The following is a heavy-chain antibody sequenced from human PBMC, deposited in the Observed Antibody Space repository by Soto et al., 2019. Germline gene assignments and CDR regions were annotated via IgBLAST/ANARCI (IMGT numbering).Heavy chain of an antibody. J-gene: IGHJ4*02. CDR2: ISDHNGNT. CDR1: GYTFTTYG. CDR3: ARGRYGDY. D-gene: IGHD1-1*01. Sequence: QVHLVQSGAEVKKPGASVKVSCKGSGYTFTTYGITWVRQAPGQGLEWMGWISDHNGNTNYARKLQGRVTVTRDTSTSTAYMELRGLRSDDTAVYYCARGRYGDYWGQGARLTVSS. V-gene: IGHV1-18*01.